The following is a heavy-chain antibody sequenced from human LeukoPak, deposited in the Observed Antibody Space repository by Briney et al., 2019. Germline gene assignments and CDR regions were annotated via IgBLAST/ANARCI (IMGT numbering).Heavy chain of an antibody. V-gene: IGHV1-69*13. CDR3: ARADSSSSYPTFDY. J-gene: IGHJ4*02. D-gene: IGHD6-6*01. Sequence: GASVKVSCKASGGTFSSYAISWVRQAPGQGLECMGGIIPIFGTANYAQKFQGRVTITADESTSTAYMELSSLRSEDTAVYYCARADSSSSYPTFDYWGQGTLVTVSS. CDR1: GGTFSSYA. CDR2: IIPIFGTA.